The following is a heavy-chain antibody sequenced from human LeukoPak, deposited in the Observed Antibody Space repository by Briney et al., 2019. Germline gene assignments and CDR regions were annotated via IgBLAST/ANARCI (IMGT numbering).Heavy chain of an antibody. V-gene: IGHV3-74*01. CDR1: GFTFSSYW. Sequence: GGSLRLSCAASGFTFSSYWMHWVRQAPGKGLVWVSRINSDGSSTSYADSVKGRFTISRDNAKNTLYLQMNSLRAEDTAVYYCAKDVSSSWYDKYFQHWGQGTLVTVSS. CDR3: AKDVSSSWYDKYFQH. CDR2: INSDGSST. J-gene: IGHJ1*01. D-gene: IGHD6-13*01.